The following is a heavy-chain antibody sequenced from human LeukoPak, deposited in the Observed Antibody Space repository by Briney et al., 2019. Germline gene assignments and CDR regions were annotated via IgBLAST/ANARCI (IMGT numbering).Heavy chain of an antibody. J-gene: IGHJ4*02. CDR2: IWYDGSNK. CDR3: ARGFSVSWGVSY. D-gene: IGHD2-15*01. CDR1: GFTFSSYG. Sequence: GGSLRLSCAASGFTFSSYGMHWVRQAPGKGLEWVALIWYDGSNKYYADSVKGRFTISRDNSKNTLYLQMNSLRAEDTAVYYCARGFSVSWGVSYWGPGVLVTVSS. V-gene: IGHV3-33*01.